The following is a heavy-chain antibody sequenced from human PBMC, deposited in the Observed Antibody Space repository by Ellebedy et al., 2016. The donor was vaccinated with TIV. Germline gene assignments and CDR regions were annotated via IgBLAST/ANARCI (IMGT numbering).Heavy chain of an antibody. J-gene: IGHJ4*02. CDR1: GFTFSSYA. Sequence: GESLKISXAASGFTFSSYAMSWVRQAPGKGLEWVSAISGSGGSTYYADSVKGRFTISRDNSKNTLYLQMNSLRAEDTAVYYCANSPLPQQLGDYWGQGTLVTVSS. CDR2: ISGSGGST. D-gene: IGHD6-13*01. CDR3: ANSPLPQQLGDY. V-gene: IGHV3-23*01.